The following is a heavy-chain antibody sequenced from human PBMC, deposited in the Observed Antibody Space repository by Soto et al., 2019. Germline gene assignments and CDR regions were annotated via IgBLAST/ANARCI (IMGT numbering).Heavy chain of an antibody. Sequence: QVQLQESGPGLVKPSETLSLTCTVSGGSISSYYWSWIRQPPGKGLEWIGYIYYSGSTNYNPSLTSRLTISVDTPTKQFSLKLSSVTAADTAVYYCARVYGEYDGAHSWFDPWGQGTLVTVSS. CDR3: ARVYGEYDGAHSWFDP. D-gene: IGHD4-17*01. CDR2: IYYSGST. CDR1: GGSISSYY. J-gene: IGHJ5*02. V-gene: IGHV4-59*01.